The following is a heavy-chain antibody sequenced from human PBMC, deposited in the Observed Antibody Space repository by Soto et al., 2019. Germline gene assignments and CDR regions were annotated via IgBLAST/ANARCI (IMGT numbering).Heavy chain of an antibody. Sequence: GGSLRLSCAASGFTFSSYGMHWVRQAPGKGLEWVAVISYDGSNKYYADSVKGRFTISRGNSKNTLYLQMNSLRAEDTAVYYCAKGSRGMDVWGQGTTVTVSS. J-gene: IGHJ6*02. CDR3: AKGSRGMDV. CDR2: ISYDGSNK. CDR1: GFTFSSYG. V-gene: IGHV3-30*18.